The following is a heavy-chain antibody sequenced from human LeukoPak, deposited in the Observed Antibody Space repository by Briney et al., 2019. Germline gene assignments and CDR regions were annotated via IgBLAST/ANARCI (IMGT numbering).Heavy chain of an antibody. CDR2: IHHSGNS. CDR1: GASVTDYY. J-gene: IGHJ5*02. V-gene: IGHV4-59*02. D-gene: IGHD7-27*01. Sequence: SETLSLTCTVSGASVTDYYWSWIRPSPGKGLEWISYIHHSGNSDYNPSLRSRVTTSLDTSKNQFSLNLIPVTAADTAVYYCTRGHWGLQSWSQGTLVTVSS. CDR3: TRGHWGLQS.